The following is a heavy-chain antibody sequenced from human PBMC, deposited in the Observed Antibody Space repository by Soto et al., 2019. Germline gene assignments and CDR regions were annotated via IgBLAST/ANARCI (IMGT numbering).Heavy chain of an antibody. CDR3: ARDYCSSTSCPDYYYYYYMDV. D-gene: IGHD2-2*01. J-gene: IGHJ6*03. Sequence: SVKVSCKASGYTFTNYGLSWVRQAPGQGLEWMGRIIPILGIANYAQKFQGRVTITADKSTSTAYMELSSLRSEDTAVYYCARDYCSSTSCPDYYYYYYMDVWGKGTTVTVSS. CDR2: IIPILGIA. V-gene: IGHV1-69*04. CDR1: GYTFTNYG.